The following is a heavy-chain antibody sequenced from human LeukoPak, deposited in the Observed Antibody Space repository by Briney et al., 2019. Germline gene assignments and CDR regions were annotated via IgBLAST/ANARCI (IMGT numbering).Heavy chain of an antibody. CDR3: AKGGYSSSSESTSDYFDY. J-gene: IGHJ4*02. CDR2: ISYDGSNK. CDR1: GFTFSSYG. V-gene: IGHV3-30*18. Sequence: PGRSLRLSCAASGFTFSSYGMHWVRQAPGKGLEWVAVISYDGSNKYYADSVKGRFTISRDNSKNTLYLQMNSLRAEDTAVYYCAKGGYSSSSESTSDYFDYWGQGTLVTVSS. D-gene: IGHD6-6*01.